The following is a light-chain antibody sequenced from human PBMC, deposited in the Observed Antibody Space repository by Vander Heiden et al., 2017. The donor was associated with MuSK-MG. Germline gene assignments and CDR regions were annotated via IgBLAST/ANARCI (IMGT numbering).Light chain of an antibody. CDR2: DVS. CDR3: CSHASSFIVV. Sequence: QSALTQPRPVSGSPGQSFTISCTGTSSDIGGYNYVSWYQQHPGNAPKLMRYDVSKRPSGVPDRVSGSKSGTTESLTISGLQAEDEAYYDCCSHASSFIVVFGGGTKLTVL. J-gene: IGLJ2*01. CDR1: SSDIGGYNY. V-gene: IGLV2-11*01.